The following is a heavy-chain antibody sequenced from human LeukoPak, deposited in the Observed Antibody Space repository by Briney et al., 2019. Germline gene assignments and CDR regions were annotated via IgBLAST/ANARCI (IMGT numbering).Heavy chain of an antibody. CDR1: GGTFSSYA. D-gene: IGHD5-24*01. J-gene: IGHJ6*02. Sequence: SVKVSCKASGGTFSSYAISWVRQAPGQGLEWMGRIIPIFRIANYAQKFQGRVTITADKSTSTAYMELSSLRFEDTAVYYCARDLTRDGYNHDIRYGMDVWGQGTTVTVSS. CDR3: ARDLTRDGYNHDIRYGMDV. CDR2: IIPIFRIA. V-gene: IGHV1-69*04.